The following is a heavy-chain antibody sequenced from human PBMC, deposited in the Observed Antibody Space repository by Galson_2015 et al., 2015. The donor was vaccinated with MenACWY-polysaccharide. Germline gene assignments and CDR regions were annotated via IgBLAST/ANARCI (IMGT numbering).Heavy chain of an antibody. CDR3: ANPGLSTRRTSDVDY. Sequence: CLRLSCAASGFVCSSYTLSGGRQAPGTWLVCVSGVCGSGATKYCAVCVRGRFSISSGYCEYTLYLQMDSLTAADTAVYFCANPGLSTRRTSDVDYWGQGTLVTVSS. CDR1: GFVCSSYT. CDR2: VCGSGATK. J-gene: IGHJ4*02. V-gene: IGHV3-23*01. D-gene: IGHD5/OR15-5a*01.